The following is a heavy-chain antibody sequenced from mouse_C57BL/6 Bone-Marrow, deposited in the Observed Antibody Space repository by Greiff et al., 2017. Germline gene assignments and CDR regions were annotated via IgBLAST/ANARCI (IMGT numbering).Heavy chain of an antibody. CDR3: ARGWACDY. V-gene: IGHV1-76*01. CDR2: IYPGSGNT. CDR1: GYTFTDYY. D-gene: IGHD1-1*02. J-gene: IGHJ2*01. Sequence: QVQLQQSGAELVRPGASVKLSCTASGYTFTDYYINWVKQRPGQGLEWIARIYPGSGNTYYNEKFKGKATLTAEKSSSTAYMQLSSLTSEDSAVYFCARGWACDYWGQGTTLTVSS.